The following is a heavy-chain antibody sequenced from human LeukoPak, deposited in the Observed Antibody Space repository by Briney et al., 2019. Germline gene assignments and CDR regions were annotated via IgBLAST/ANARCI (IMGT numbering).Heavy chain of an antibody. Sequence: ASVKVSCTASGYTFTGYYMHWVRQAPGQGLEWMGWINPNSGGTNYAQKFQGRVTMTRDTSISTAYMELSRLRSDDTAVYYCARSPYGSGSSLDYWGQGTLVTVSS. CDR1: GYTFTGYY. V-gene: IGHV1-2*02. D-gene: IGHD3-10*01. CDR2: INPNSGGT. J-gene: IGHJ4*02. CDR3: ARSPYGSGSSLDY.